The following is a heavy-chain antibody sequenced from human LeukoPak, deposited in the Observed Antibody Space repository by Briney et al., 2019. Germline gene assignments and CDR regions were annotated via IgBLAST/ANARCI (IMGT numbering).Heavy chain of an antibody. CDR3: APSSSTWYRGWD. CDR2: INEDGSDK. Sequence: TGGSLRLSCEASGFSFSIYWMSWVRQAPGKGLEWVANINEDGSDKYYVEPVKGRFTVSRDNGRHSQYLQMNSLRVEDTGVYFCAPSSSTWYRGWDWGQGLLVTVSS. J-gene: IGHJ4*02. CDR1: GFSFSIYW. V-gene: IGHV3-7*01. D-gene: IGHD6-13*01.